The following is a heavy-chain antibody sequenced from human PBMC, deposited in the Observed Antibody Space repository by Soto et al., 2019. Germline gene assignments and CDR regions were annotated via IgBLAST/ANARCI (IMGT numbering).Heavy chain of an antibody. CDR3: ARRSLYYYYMDV. CDR1: GGSISSSSYY. Sequence: TSETLSLTCTVSGGSISSSSYYWGWIRQPPGKGLEWIGSIYYSGSTYYNPSLKSRVTISVDTSKNQFSLKLSSVTAADTAVYYCARRSLYYYYMDVWGKGTTVTVSS. J-gene: IGHJ6*03. CDR2: IYYSGST. V-gene: IGHV4-39*01.